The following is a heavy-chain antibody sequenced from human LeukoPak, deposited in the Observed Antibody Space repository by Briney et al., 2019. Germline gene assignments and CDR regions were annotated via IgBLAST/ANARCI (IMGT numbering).Heavy chain of an antibody. Sequence: SETLSLTCTVSGGSISSGGYYWSWIRRHPGKGLEWIGYIYYSGSTYYNPSLKSRVTISVDTSKNQFSLKLSSVTAADTAVYYCAREVVSIAARLLDYWGQGTLVTVSS. CDR3: AREVVSIAARLLDY. D-gene: IGHD6-6*01. CDR2: IYYSGST. J-gene: IGHJ4*02. V-gene: IGHV4-31*03. CDR1: GGSISSGGYY.